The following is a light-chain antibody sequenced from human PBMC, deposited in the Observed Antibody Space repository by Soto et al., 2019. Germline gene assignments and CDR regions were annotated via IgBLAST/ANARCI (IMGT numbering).Light chain of an antibody. CDR2: GNS. J-gene: IGLJ2*01. V-gene: IGLV1-40*01. Sequence: QSVLTQPPSVSGAPGQRVTISCTGSSSNIGSNYDVHWYQQLPGTAPKLLIYGNSNRPSGVPDRFSGSQSGTSASLAITGLQAEDEADDYCQSYDSSLGVIFGGGTKLTVL. CDR3: QSYDSSLGVI. CDR1: SSNIGSNYD.